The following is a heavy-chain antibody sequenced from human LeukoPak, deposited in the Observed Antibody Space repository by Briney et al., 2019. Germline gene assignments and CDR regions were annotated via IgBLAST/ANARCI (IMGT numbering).Heavy chain of an antibody. CDR3: ARGPPQMIVPIY. CDR2: IYSGGST. CDR1: GFTVSSNS. D-gene: IGHD3-22*01. J-gene: IGHJ4*02. Sequence: GGSLRLSCAASGFTVSSNSLSWVRQAPGKGLEWVSVIYSGGSTYYADSVKGRFTISRDNSKNTLYLQMNSLRVEDTAVYYCARGPPQMIVPIYWGQGTLVTVSS. V-gene: IGHV3-53*01.